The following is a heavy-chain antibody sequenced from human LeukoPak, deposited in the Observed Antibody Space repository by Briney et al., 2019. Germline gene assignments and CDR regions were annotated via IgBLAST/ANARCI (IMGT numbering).Heavy chain of an antibody. CDR3: VKEGVEYSYSYGDY. D-gene: IGHD3-16*01. V-gene: IGHV3-48*03. Sequence: GGSLRLSCAASGFTFSSYEMNWVRQAPGKGLEWVSYISSSGSTIYYADSVKGRFTISRDNAENTLYLQMNNLRPDDTAFYFCVKEGVEYSYSYGDYWGQGTLVTVSS. CDR2: ISSSGSTI. CDR1: GFTFSSYE. J-gene: IGHJ4*02.